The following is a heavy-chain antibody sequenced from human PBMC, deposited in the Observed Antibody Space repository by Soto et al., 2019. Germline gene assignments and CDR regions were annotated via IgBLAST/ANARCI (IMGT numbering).Heavy chain of an antibody. CDR3: ATEGPYSYGDY. D-gene: IGHD5-18*01. Sequence: GGSLRLSCAASGFTFSSYGMHWVRQAPGKGLEWVAVISYDGSNKYYADSVKGRFTISRDNSKNTLYLQMNSLRAEDTAVYYCATEGPYSYGDYWGQGTLVTVSS. CDR1: GFTFSSYG. V-gene: IGHV3-30*03. J-gene: IGHJ4*02. CDR2: ISYDGSNK.